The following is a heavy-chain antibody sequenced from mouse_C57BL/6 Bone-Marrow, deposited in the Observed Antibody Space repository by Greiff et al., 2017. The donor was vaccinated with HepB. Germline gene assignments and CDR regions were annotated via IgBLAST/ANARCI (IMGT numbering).Heavy chain of an antibody. J-gene: IGHJ3*01. CDR2: VSTGGGYT. CDR3: TRLAYYYDSEGFAY. V-gene: IGHV5-6*01. Sequence: EVKLMESGGDLVKPGGSLKLSCAASGFTFSTYGMSWVRQTPDKRLEWVATVSTGGGYTYYPDSVKGRFTISRDNAKHTLYLQMSGLKSEDTAMFYCTRLAYYYDSEGFAYWGQGTLVTVSA. CDR1: GFTFSTYG. D-gene: IGHD1-1*01.